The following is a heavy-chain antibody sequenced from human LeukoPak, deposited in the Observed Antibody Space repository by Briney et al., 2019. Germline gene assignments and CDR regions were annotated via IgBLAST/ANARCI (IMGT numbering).Heavy chain of an antibody. D-gene: IGHD3-9*01. CDR1: GYSFTSYW. J-gene: IGHJ4*02. Sequence: GESLKISCKGSGYSFTSYWIGWVRQMPGKGLEWMGIIYPGDSDTRYSPSFQGQVTISADKSISTAYLQWSSLKASDTAMYYCATESYDILTGYYLDYWGQGTLVTVSS. CDR2: IYPGDSDT. V-gene: IGHV5-51*01. CDR3: ATESYDILTGYYLDY.